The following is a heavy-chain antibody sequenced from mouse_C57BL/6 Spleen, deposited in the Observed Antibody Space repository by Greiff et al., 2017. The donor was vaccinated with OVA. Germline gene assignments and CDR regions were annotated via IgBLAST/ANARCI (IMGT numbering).Heavy chain of an antibody. CDR1: GYTFTSYW. D-gene: IGHD3-2*02. CDR3: ARRDSSGSYYFDY. CDR2: INPSSGYT. V-gene: IGHV1-7*01. Sequence: VQLQQSGAELAKPGASVKLSCKASGYTFTSYWMHWVKQRPGQGLEWIGYINPSSGYTKYNQKFKGKSTLTVDKSSSTAYMQLSSLTSEDSAVYYCARRDSSGSYYFDYWGQGTTLTVSS. J-gene: IGHJ2*01.